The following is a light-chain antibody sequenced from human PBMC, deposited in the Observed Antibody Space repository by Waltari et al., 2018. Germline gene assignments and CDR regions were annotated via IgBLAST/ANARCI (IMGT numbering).Light chain of an antibody. Sequence: QSALTQPPSASGSPGQSVTISCTGTSSDVGSYNYVSWYHQYPDKAPKLRIYEVTKRPPGVPDRFSGSKSGNTASLTVSGLQAEDEADYYCISYAGNNKYVLGAGTKVTVL. J-gene: IGLJ1*01. CDR2: EVT. CDR3: ISYAGNNKYV. V-gene: IGLV2-8*01. CDR1: SSDVGSYNY.